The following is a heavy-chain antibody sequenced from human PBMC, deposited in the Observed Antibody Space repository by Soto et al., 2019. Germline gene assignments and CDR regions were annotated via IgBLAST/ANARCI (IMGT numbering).Heavy chain of an antibody. Sequence: QVQLVQSGAEVKKPGSSVKVSCKASGGTFSSYAISWVRQAPGQGLEWMGGIIPIFGTANYAQKFQGRVTITADESTSTAYMELSSLRSEDTAVYYCARPIVVVVAATVVDYYGMDVWGQGTTVTVSS. J-gene: IGHJ6*02. CDR2: IIPIFGTA. V-gene: IGHV1-69*12. D-gene: IGHD2-15*01. CDR1: GGTFSSYA. CDR3: ARPIVVVVAATVVDYYGMDV.